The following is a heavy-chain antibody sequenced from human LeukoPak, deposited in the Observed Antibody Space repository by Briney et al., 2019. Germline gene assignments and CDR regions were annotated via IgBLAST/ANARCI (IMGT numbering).Heavy chain of an antibody. V-gene: IGHV3-53*01. CDR3: ARGGIAVAGPFDY. J-gene: IGHJ4*02. CDR1: EFTVSSNY. D-gene: IGHD6-19*01. Sequence: GGSLRLSCAASEFTVSSNYMSWVRQAPGKGLEWVSSIYSGGSTYYADSVKGRFTISRDNSKNMVYLQMNSLRAEDTAVYFCARGGIAVAGPFDYWGQGTLVTVSS. CDR2: IYSGGST.